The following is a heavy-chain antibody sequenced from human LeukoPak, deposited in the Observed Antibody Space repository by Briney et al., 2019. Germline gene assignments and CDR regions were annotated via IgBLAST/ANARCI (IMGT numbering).Heavy chain of an antibody. D-gene: IGHD1-26*01. J-gene: IGHJ4*02. V-gene: IGHV1-2*02. CDR2: TNPNSGGT. CDR3: ARSVVGATWVDY. Sequence: ASVKVSCKASGYTFTGYYMHWVRQAPGQGLEWMGWTNPNSGGTNYAQKFQGRVTMTRDTSISTAYMELSRLRSDDTAVYYCARSVVGATWVDYWGQGTLVTVSS. CDR1: GYTFTGYY.